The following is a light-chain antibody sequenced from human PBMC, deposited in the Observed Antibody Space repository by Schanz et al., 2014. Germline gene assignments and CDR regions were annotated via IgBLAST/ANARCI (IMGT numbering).Light chain of an antibody. CDR1: SSDVGGYNY. V-gene: IGLV2-14*01. CDR3: SSYTSSSTLRGV. Sequence: QSALTQPASVSGSPGQSITISCTGTSSDVGGYNYVSWYQQHPGKAPKLMIYDVSNRPSGVSNRFSGSKSGNTASLTISGLQAEDGADYYCSSYTSSSTLRGVFGGGTKLTVL. J-gene: IGLJ3*02. CDR2: DVS.